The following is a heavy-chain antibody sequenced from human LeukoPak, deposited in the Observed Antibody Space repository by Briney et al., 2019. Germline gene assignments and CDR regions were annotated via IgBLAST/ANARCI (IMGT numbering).Heavy chain of an antibody. CDR2: SSSNGGST. J-gene: IGHJ4*02. V-gene: IGHV3-64D*06. CDR1: GFXFSTLP. D-gene: IGHD6-19*01. Sequence: GGSLRLSCSASGFXFSTLPMHWVRQAPGKGLEYVSGSSSNGGSTYYADSVKGRFTISRDNSKNTLYLQMSSLRPEDTAVYYCVNQISGWVYWGQGTLVTVSS. CDR3: VNQISGWVY.